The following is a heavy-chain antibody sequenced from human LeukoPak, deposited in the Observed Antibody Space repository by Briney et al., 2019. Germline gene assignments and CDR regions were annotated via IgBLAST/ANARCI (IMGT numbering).Heavy chain of an antibody. J-gene: IGHJ4*02. CDR3: AHSSFDILTGPFDY. CDR1: GFSLSTNGVG. Sequence: SGPTLVKPTQTLTLTCTFSGFSLSTNGVGVGWIRQPPGKALEWLGFIYWNDDKRYSPSLKSRLTITKDTSKNQVVLTMSNMDPVDTATYYCAHSSFDILTGPFDYWGQGTLVTVSS. V-gene: IGHV2-5*01. CDR2: IYWNDDK. D-gene: IGHD3-9*01.